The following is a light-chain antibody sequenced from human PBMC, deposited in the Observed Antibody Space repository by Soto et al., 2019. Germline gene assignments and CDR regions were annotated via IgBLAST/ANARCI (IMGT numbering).Light chain of an antibody. Sequence: QLVLTQPASVSGSPGQSITISCTGTSSDVGGYKYVSWYQQHPDKAPKLIIFEVSNRPSGISSRFSGSKSGNTASLTISGLQAEDEADYYCASYTSSSTSVIFGRGTKLTV. V-gene: IGLV2-14*01. CDR1: SSDVGGYKY. CDR2: EVS. J-gene: IGLJ2*01. CDR3: ASYTSSSTSVI.